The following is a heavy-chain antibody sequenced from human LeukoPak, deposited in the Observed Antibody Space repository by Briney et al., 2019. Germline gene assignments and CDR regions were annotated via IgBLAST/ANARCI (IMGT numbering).Heavy chain of an antibody. CDR2: ISSSSSYI. Sequence: GGSLRLSCAASGFTFSSYSMNWVRQAPGKGLEWVSSISSSSSYIYYADSVKGRFTISRDNAKNSLYLQMNSLRAEDTAVYYCARESYWGSSAKGFDYWGQGTLVTVSS. V-gene: IGHV3-21*01. CDR1: GFTFSSYS. J-gene: IGHJ4*02. D-gene: IGHD7-27*01. CDR3: ARESYWGSSAKGFDY.